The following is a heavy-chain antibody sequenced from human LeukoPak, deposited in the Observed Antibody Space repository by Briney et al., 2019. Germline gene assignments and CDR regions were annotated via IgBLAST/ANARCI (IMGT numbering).Heavy chain of an antibody. V-gene: IGHV1-2*02. CDR2: INPNSGGT. D-gene: IGHD2-2*01. CDR1: GYTFTGYY. Sequence: GASVKVSCKASGYTFTGYYMRWVRQAPGQGLEWMGWINPNSGGTNYAQKFQGRVTMTRDTSISTAYMELSRLRSDDTAVYYCARDCSSTSCSDYWGQGTLVTVSS. CDR3: ARDCSSTSCSDY. J-gene: IGHJ4*02.